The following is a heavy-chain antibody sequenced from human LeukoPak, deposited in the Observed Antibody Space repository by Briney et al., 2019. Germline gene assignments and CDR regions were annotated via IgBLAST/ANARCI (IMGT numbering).Heavy chain of an antibody. CDR2: FDPEDVET. D-gene: IGHD2/OR15-2a*01. Sequence: ASVKVSCKASGYTFTSYYMHWVRQAPGQGLEWMGGFDPEDVETIYAQKFQGRVTMTEDTSTETAYMELTSLRPEDTAVYYCATDFYRGRQFDYWGQGTLVTVSS. J-gene: IGHJ4*02. CDR1: GYTFTSYY. V-gene: IGHV1-24*01. CDR3: ATDFYRGRQFDY.